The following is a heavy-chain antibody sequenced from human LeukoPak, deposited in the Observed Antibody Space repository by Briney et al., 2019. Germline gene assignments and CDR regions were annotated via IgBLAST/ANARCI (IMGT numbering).Heavy chain of an antibody. V-gene: IGHV4-31*03. CDR3: ARAAYDSSGYYYRYFDY. CDR2: IYYSGST. J-gene: IGHJ4*02. D-gene: IGHD3-22*01. CDR1: GGSISSGGYY. Sequence: SQALSLTCTVSGGSISSGGYYWSWIRQHPGKGLEWIGYIYYSGSTYYNPSLKSRVTISVDTSKNQFSLKLSSVTAADTAVYYCARAAYDSSGYYYRYFDYWGQGTLVTVSS.